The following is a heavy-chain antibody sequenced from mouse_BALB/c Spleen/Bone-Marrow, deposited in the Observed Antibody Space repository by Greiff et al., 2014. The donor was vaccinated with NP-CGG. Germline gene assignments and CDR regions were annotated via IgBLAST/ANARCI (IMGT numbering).Heavy chain of an antibody. CDR1: GYTFTDYI. CDR3: VTGTAWFTY. CDR2: INVNNGGT. V-gene: IGHV1-18*01. D-gene: IGHD4-1*01. J-gene: IGHJ3*01. Sequence: VQLKHSGPELVKPGASVKITCKASGYTFTDYIMDWVRLSHGKSLEWIGDINVNNGGTIYNQKFEGKATLTVDKSSSTAYMELRSLTSEDTAVYYCVTGTAWFTYWGQGTLVTVST.